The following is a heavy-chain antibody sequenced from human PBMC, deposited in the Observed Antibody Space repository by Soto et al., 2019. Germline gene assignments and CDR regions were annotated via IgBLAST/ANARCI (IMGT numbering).Heavy chain of an antibody. Sequence: EVQLLESGGGLVQPGGSLRLSCAASGFTFSTYAMSWVRQAPGKGLEWVSAISGSGGSTYYADSVKGRFTISRDNSKNTRYLQMNSLRAEDTAVYYCATSPSSSCSSQFDYGGQGNLVTVSS. CDR1: GFTFSTYA. J-gene: IGHJ4*02. CDR3: ATSPSSSCSSQFDY. D-gene: IGHD6-13*01. V-gene: IGHV3-23*01. CDR2: ISGSGGST.